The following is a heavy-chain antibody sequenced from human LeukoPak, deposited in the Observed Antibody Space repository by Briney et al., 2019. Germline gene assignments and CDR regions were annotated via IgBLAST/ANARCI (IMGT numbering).Heavy chain of an antibody. D-gene: IGHD3-10*01. J-gene: IGHJ4*02. CDR2: INHSGST. Sequence: SETLSLTCAVYGGSFSGYYWSWIRQPPGKGLEWIGEINHSGSTNYNPSLKSRVTISVDTSKNQFSLKLSSVTAADTAVYYCARPVGSGSSTYYFDYWGQGTLVTVSS. CDR1: GGSFSGYY. CDR3: ARPVGSGSSTYYFDY. V-gene: IGHV4-34*01.